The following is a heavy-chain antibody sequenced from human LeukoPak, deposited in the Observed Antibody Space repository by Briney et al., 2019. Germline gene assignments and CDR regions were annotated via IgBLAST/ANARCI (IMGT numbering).Heavy chain of an antibody. CDR1: CGSFSGYY. CDR2: INHSGST. Sequence: SETLSLTCAVYCGSFSGYYWRWIRQPPGKGLEWIGEINHSGSTNYNPSLKSRVTISVDTSKNQFSLKLSSVTAADTAVYYCARGYSSGWHHGLWVDYWGQGTLVTVSS. V-gene: IGHV4-34*01. J-gene: IGHJ4*02. CDR3: ARGYSSGWHHGLWVDY. D-gene: IGHD6-19*01.